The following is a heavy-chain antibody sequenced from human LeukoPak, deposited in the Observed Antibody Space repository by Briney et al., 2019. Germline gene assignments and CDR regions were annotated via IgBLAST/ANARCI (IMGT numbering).Heavy chain of an antibody. CDR2: INHSRST. Sequence: PSETLSLTCAVYGGSFSGYYWSWIRQPPGKGLEWIGEINHSRSTNYNPSLKSRVTISVDTSKNQFSLKLSSVTAADTAVYYCARGYCSGGSCYGYYYYGMDVWGQGTTVTVSS. CDR1: GGSFSGYY. V-gene: IGHV4-34*01. D-gene: IGHD2-15*01. J-gene: IGHJ6*02. CDR3: ARGYCSGGSCYGYYYYGMDV.